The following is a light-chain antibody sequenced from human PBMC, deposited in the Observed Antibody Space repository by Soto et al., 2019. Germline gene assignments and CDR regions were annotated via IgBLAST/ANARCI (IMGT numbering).Light chain of an antibody. Sequence: DVVLTQTPLSSPATLGQPASISCRSSQSLVHSDGNTYLSWLQQRPGQPPRLLIYQVSNRFSGVPDRFSGSGAGTDSTLKISRVQAEDVGVYHCVQFAHFPRTFGQGTKVEIK. CDR1: QSLVHSDGNTY. CDR3: VQFAHFPRT. J-gene: IGKJ1*01. V-gene: IGKV2-24*01. CDR2: QVS.